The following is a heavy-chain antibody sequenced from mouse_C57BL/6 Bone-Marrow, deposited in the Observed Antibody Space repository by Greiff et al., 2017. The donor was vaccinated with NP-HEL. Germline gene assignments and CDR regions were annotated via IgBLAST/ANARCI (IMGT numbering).Heavy chain of an antibody. Sequence: EVMLVESEGGLVQPGSSMKLSCTASGFTFSDYYMAWVRQVPEKGLEWVANINYDGSSTYYLDSLKSRFIISRDNAKNILYLQMSSLKSEDTATYYCARFITTVVARYFDYWGQGTTLTVSS. CDR1: GFTFSDYY. J-gene: IGHJ2*01. CDR3: ARFITTVVARYFDY. CDR2: INYDGSST. D-gene: IGHD1-1*01. V-gene: IGHV5-16*01.